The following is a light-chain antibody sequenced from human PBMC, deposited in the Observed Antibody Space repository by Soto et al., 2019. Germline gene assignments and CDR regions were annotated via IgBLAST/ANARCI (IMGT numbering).Light chain of an antibody. V-gene: IGKV1-39*01. J-gene: IGKJ4*01. CDR3: QQYYNSVLT. Sequence: DIQMTQSPSSLSASLGDRVTITCRASQSISNFLNWVQHKPGNAPKALISAASTLQSGVPPRFSGSESGTDFTLTISSLQPEDSASYYCQQYYNSVLTFGGGTKVEIK. CDR1: QSISNF. CDR2: AAS.